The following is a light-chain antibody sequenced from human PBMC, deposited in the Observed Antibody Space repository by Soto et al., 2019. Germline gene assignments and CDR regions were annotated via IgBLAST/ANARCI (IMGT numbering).Light chain of an antibody. J-gene: IGLJ1*01. CDR1: SSDVGSYNL. Sequence: ALTQPASVSGSPGQSITISCTGTSSDVGSYNLVSWYQQHPGKAPKLMIYEGSKRPSGVSNRFSGSKSGNTAFLTISGLQAEDEADYYCCSYAGSSTHVFGTGTKVTVL. CDR3: CSYAGSSTHV. V-gene: IGLV2-23*01. CDR2: EGS.